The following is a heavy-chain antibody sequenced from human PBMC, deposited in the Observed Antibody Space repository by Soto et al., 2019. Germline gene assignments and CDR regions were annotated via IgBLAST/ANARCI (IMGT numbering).Heavy chain of an antibody. Sequence: ASVKVSCKASGGTFSSYAISWVRQAPGQGLEWMGGIIPIFGTANYAQKFQGRVTITADESTSTAYMELSSLRSEDTAVYYCARDALLSDSRGYNHADFDSWGQGTRVTVS. V-gene: IGHV1-69*13. D-gene: IGHD3-22*01. J-gene: IGHJ4*02. CDR2: IIPIFGTA. CDR1: GGTFSSYA. CDR3: ARDALLSDSRGYNHADFDS.